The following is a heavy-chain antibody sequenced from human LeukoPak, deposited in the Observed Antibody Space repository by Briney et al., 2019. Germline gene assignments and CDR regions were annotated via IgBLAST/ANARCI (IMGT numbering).Heavy chain of an antibody. CDR1: GYTFTSYA. J-gene: IGHJ4*02. D-gene: IGHD2-15*01. V-gene: IGHV1-3*03. CDR2: INDGDGNT. Sequence: ASVKVSCKASGYTFTSYAVHWVRRAPGQSLEWMGYINDGDGNTKYSQEFQGRVTITRDASASIVYMELSSLRSEDMAFYYCARERGEFGGSCFLDYWGQGTLVTVSS. CDR3: ARERGEFGGSCFLDY.